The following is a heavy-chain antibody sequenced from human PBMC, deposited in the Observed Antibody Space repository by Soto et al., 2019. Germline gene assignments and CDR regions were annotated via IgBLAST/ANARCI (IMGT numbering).Heavy chain of an antibody. Sequence: EVQLLESGGGLVQPGGSLRLSCAASGFTFSSHVMSWVRQAPGKGLEWVSGISTGGGSTDYADSVKGRFTSSRDNSKSTLHLQMKSLRAEDTAVYYCARSRGIIASAGSFDYWGQGTLFTVSS. V-gene: IGHV3-23*01. D-gene: IGHD6-25*01. J-gene: IGHJ4*02. CDR2: ISTGGGST. CDR3: ARSRGIIASAGSFDY. CDR1: GFTFSSHV.